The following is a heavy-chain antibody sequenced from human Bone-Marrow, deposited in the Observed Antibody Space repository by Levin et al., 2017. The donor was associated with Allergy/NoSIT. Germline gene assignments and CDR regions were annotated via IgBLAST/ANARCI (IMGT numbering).Heavy chain of an antibody. CDR3: TKDVGTYYYGSGNYLDS. J-gene: IGHJ4*01. CDR1: GFSFDDYA. CDR2: VTWDSGTI. D-gene: IGHD3-10*01. Sequence: SLKISCEASGFSFDDYALHWVRQAPGKGLEWVAGVTWDSGTIGYGDSVKGRFIISRDNAKNSLFLQMNNLKTEDTGYYYCTKDVGTYYYGSGNYLDSWGHGTLVTVSS. V-gene: IGHV3-9*01.